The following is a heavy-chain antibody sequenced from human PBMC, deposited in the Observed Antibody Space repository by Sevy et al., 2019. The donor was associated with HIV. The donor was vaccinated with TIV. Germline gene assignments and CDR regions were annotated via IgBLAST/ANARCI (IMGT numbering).Heavy chain of an antibody. Sequence: SEILSLTCTVSSGSISSYYWSWIRQPPGKGLEYIGYIHSSGTTNYNPSLKSRVTISVDTSKNQFSLNLSSVTAADTAVYYCTRAPPVRSGDDSLNWFDPWGQGTLVTVSS. D-gene: IGHD5-12*01. J-gene: IGHJ5*02. CDR1: SGSISSYY. CDR3: TRAPPVRSGDDSLNWFDP. CDR2: IHSSGTT. V-gene: IGHV4-59*01.